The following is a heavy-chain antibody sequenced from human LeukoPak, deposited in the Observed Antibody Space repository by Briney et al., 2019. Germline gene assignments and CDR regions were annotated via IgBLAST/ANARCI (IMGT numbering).Heavy chain of an antibody. Sequence: SETLSLTCAVYGGSFSGYYWSWIRQPAGKGLEWIGRIHTSGSTNYNPSLKSRVTMSVDTSKNQFSLKLSSVTAADTAVYYCARLSGRRGLYYYDSSGYYYFDYWGQGTLVTVSS. D-gene: IGHD3-22*01. J-gene: IGHJ4*02. CDR2: IHTSGST. V-gene: IGHV4-59*10. CDR3: ARLSGRRGLYYYDSSGYYYFDY. CDR1: GGSFSGYY.